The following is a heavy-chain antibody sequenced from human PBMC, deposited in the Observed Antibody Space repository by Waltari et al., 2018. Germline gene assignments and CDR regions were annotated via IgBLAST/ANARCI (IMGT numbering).Heavy chain of an antibody. CDR3: ARGTHRIQLWWDY. J-gene: IGHJ4*02. CDR2: INHSGST. Sequence: QPPGKGLEWSGEINHSGSTNYNPSLKSRVTISVDTSKNQFSLKLSSVTAADTAVYYCARGTHRIQLWWDYWGQGTLVTVSS. D-gene: IGHD5-18*01. V-gene: IGHV4-34*01.